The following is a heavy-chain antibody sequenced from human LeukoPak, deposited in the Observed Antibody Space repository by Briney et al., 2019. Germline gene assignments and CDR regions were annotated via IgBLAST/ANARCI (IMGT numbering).Heavy chain of an antibody. CDR3: AKSDSGWYGSYFDY. CDR1: GFTFSCYA. CDR2: ISGSGGST. D-gene: IGHD6-19*01. V-gene: IGHV3-23*01. J-gene: IGHJ4*02. Sequence: GGSLRLSCAASGFTFSCYAMSWVRQAPGKGLEWVSAISGSGGSTYYADSVKGRFTISRDNSKNTLYLQMNSLRAEDTAVCYCAKSDSGWYGSYFDYWGQGTLVTVSS.